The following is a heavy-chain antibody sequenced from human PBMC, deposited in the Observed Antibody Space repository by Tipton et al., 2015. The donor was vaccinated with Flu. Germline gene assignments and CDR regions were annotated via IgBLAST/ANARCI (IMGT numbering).Heavy chain of an antibody. CDR1: GGSIRSSSYY. CDR2: MLYGGST. D-gene: IGHD4-23*01. Sequence: LRLSCTVSGGSIRSSSYYWGWIRQPPGKGPEWIGSMLYGGSTYYNPSLESRVTISLDTSKNQFSLKLSSVTAADTAVYYCATEYRGGGNRYYFDYWGQGTLVTVSS. CDR3: ATEYRGGGNRYYFDY. V-gene: IGHV4-39*07. J-gene: IGHJ4*02.